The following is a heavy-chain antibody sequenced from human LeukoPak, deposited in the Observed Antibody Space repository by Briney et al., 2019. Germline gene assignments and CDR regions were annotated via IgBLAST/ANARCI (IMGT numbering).Heavy chain of an antibody. D-gene: IGHD2-2*01. J-gene: IGHJ6*03. CDR1: GFTFSSYS. V-gene: IGHV3-48*01. Sequence: GGSLRLSCAASGFTFSSYSMNWVRQAPGKGLEWVSYISSSSSTIYYADSVKGRFTISRDNAKNSLYLQMNSLRAEDTAVYYCARGIPAATYYYYYYMDVWGKGTTVTISS. CDR3: ARGIPAATYYYYYYMDV. CDR2: ISSSSSTI.